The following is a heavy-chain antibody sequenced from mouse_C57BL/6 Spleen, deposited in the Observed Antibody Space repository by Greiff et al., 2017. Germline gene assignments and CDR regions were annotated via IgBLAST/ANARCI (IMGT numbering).Heavy chain of an antibody. CDR2: IRYDGSN. CDR1: GYSITSGYY. D-gene: IGHD1-1*01. J-gene: IGHJ2*01. Sequence: EVQLVESGPGLVKPSQSLSLTCSVTGYSITSGYYWNWIRQFPGNKLEWMGYIRYDGSNNYNPSLKNRISITRDTSKNQFFLKLNSVTTEDTATYYCATYYYGSRDYWGQGTTLTVSS. CDR3: ATYYYGSRDY. V-gene: IGHV3-6*01.